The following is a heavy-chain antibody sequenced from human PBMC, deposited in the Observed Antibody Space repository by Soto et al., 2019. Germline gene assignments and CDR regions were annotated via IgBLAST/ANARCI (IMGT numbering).Heavy chain of an antibody. CDR3: ARLSTTGDYYYYGMDV. CDR2: ISSSSSYI. CDR1: GFTFSSYS. J-gene: IGHJ6*02. V-gene: IGHV3-21*01. Sequence: GGSLRLSCAASGFTFSSYSMKWVRQAPGKGLEWVSSISSSSSYIYYADSVKGRFTISRDNAKNSLYLQMNSLRAEDTAVYYCARLSTTGDYYYYGMDVWGQGTTVTVSS. D-gene: IGHD1-1*01.